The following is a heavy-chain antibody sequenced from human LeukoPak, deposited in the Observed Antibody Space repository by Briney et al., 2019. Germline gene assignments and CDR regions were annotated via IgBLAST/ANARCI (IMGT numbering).Heavy chain of an antibody. Sequence: SETLSLTCTVSGGSISSYYWSWIRQPAGKGLEWIGRIYTSGSTNYNPSLKSRVTMSVDTSKNQFSPKLSSVTAADTAVYYCARERLRYFDWSLDYWGQGALVTVSS. V-gene: IGHV4-4*07. CDR1: GGSISSYY. CDR3: ARERLRYFDWSLDY. J-gene: IGHJ4*02. CDR2: IYTSGST. D-gene: IGHD3-9*01.